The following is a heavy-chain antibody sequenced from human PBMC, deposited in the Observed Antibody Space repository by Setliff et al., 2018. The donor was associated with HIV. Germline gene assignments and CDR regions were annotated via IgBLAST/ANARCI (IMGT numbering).Heavy chain of an antibody. CDR2: INPRGGST. V-gene: IGHV1-46*01. Sequence: GASVKVSCKASGYTTASGYTFTSNYIHWVRQAPGQGLEWMGRINPRGGSTSYAQKFQGRVTMTRDTSTNTVYMELSSLRSEDTAVYYCAREYSSTRRDEDDAFDIWGQGTMVTVSS. D-gene: IGHD6-13*01. CDR1: GYTFTSNY. J-gene: IGHJ3*02. CDR3: AREYSSTRRDEDDAFDI.